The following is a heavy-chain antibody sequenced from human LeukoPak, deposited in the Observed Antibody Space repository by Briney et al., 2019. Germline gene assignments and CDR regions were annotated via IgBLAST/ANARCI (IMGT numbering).Heavy chain of an antibody. CDR1: GGSISSYY. V-gene: IGHV4-4*09. Sequence: SETLSLTCTVSGGSISSYYWSWIRQPPGKGLEWIGYIYTSGSTNYNPSLKSRVTISVDMSKNQFSLKLSSVTAADTAVYYCAREGSDYYYYYMDVWGKGTTVTVSS. D-gene: IGHD2-15*01. CDR2: IYTSGST. J-gene: IGHJ6*03. CDR3: AREGSDYYYYYMDV.